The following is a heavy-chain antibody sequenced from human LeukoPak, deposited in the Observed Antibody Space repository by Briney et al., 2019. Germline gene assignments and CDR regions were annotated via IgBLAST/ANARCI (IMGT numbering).Heavy chain of an antibody. CDR3: AKGVPGYGSGRPFDY. D-gene: IGHD3-10*01. CDR2: ISDSGTST. J-gene: IGHJ4*02. Sequence: PGGSLRLSCAASGFTFSSYAMIWVRQAPGKGLEWVSLISDSGTSTYYPDSVKGRFTISRDNSKNTVYLQMNSLRAEDTAVYYCAKGVPGYGSGRPFDYWGQRTLVTVSS. V-gene: IGHV3-23*01. CDR1: GFTFSSYA.